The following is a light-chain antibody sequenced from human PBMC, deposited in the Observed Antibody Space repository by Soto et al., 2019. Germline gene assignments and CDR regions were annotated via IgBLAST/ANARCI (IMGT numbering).Light chain of an antibody. CDR3: QLWDNKNDEVV. CDR1: NIATHS. Sequence: SYELTRPPSVSLAPGKTARITCGGNNIATHSVHWYRQKPGQAPVLVISNDNDRPSGIPDRFSGSNSGHTATLTIRRVEAGDEADYYCQLWDNKNDEVVFGGGTKLTVL. CDR2: NDN. J-gene: IGLJ3*02. V-gene: IGLV3-21*04.